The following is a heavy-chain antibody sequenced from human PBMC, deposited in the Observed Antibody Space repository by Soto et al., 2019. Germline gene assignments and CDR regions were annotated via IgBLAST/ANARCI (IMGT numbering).Heavy chain of an antibody. J-gene: IGHJ5*02. CDR3: ARCYDSSGEFDP. CDR2: IYYSGST. D-gene: IGHD3-22*01. V-gene: IGHV4-59*01. CDR1: GGSISSYY. Sequence: SETLSLTCTVSGGSISSYYWSWIRQPPGKGLEWIGYIYYSGSTNYNPSLKSRVTISVDTSKNQFSLKLSSVTAADTAVYYCARCYDSSGEFDPWGQGTLVTVSS.